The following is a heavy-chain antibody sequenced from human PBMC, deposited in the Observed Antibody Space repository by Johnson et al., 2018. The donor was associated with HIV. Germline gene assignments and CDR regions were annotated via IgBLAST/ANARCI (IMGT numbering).Heavy chain of an antibody. J-gene: IGHJ3*02. CDR1: GFTFDDYG. CDR2: INWNGGST. CDR3: ATGSPTVTTNAFDI. D-gene: IGHD4-17*01. Sequence: VQLVESGGSVVRPGGSLRLSCAASGFTFDDYGMSWVRQAPGKGLEWVSGINWNGGSTGYADSVRGRFSISRDNTKHSLYLQMNSLRAEDTAVYYCATGSPTVTTNAFDIWGQGTMVTVSS. V-gene: IGHV3-20*04.